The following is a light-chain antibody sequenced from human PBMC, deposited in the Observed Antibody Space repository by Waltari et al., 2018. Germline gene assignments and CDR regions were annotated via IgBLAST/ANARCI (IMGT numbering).Light chain of an antibody. CDR3: STWDDRLTGVV. CDR2: SNN. J-gene: IGLJ2*01. Sequence: QSVLAQPPSASGTPGQRITISCSGSNSNIGSNTLNWYQQFPGTAPRLLIYSNNQRPSGVPDRFSASKSGSAAALAISGLHSEDEADYYCSTWDDRLTGVVFGGGTKVTVL. V-gene: IGLV1-44*01. CDR1: NSNIGSNT.